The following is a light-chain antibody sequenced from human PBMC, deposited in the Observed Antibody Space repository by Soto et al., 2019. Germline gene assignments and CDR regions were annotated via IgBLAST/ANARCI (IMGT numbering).Light chain of an antibody. CDR1: QSVSTS. CDR2: DAS. Sequence: DIQMTQSPSTLSASVGDRVTIACRARQSVSTSLAWYQQKPGKAPKLLIYDASNLESGVPSRFSGSGSGTEFTLTISSLQPDDFATYYCQQYHVFYSFAQGTKLEIK. V-gene: IGKV1-5*01. J-gene: IGKJ2*03. CDR3: QQYHVFYS.